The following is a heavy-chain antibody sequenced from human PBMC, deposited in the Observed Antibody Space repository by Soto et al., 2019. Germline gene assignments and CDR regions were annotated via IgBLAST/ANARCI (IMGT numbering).Heavy chain of an antibody. CDR1: GYSFTSYW. V-gene: IGHV5-51*01. Sequence: GESLKISCKGSGYSFTSYWIGWVRQMPGKGLEWMGIIYPGDSDTRYSPSFQGLVTISADKSISTAYLQWSSLKASDTAMYYCARAPYDILTGYQPSFDYWGQGTLVTVS. J-gene: IGHJ4*02. CDR3: ARAPYDILTGYQPSFDY. CDR2: IYPGDSDT. D-gene: IGHD3-9*01.